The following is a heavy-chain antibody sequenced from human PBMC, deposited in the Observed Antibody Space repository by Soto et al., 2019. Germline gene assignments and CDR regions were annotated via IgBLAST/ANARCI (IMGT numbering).Heavy chain of an antibody. V-gene: IGHV3-48*01. CDR2: ISSSSSSTI. CDR1: GFTFSSYS. J-gene: IGHJ4*02. CDR3: ARDPSPYGDYGDFDY. D-gene: IGHD4-17*01. Sequence: GGSLRLSCAASGFTFSSYSMNWVRQAPGKGLEWVSYISSSSSSTIYYADSVKGRFTISRDNAKNSLYLQMNSLRAEDTAVYYCARDPSPYGDYGDFDYWGQGTLVTVSS.